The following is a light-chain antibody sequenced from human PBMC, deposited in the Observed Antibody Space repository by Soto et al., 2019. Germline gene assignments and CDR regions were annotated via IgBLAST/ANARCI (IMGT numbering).Light chain of an antibody. CDR1: QSVLCSSNNRNC. Sequence: DIVLTQSPDPLAVSLGERATINCKSSQSVLCSSNNRNCLAWYQQKPGQPPKLLIYWASTREAGVPDRFSGSWSGTDFTPTISSLQAEDVAVYYSQQYYVTPRTFGQGTKVEIK. J-gene: IGKJ1*01. V-gene: IGKV4-1*01. CDR2: WAS. CDR3: QQYYVTPRT.